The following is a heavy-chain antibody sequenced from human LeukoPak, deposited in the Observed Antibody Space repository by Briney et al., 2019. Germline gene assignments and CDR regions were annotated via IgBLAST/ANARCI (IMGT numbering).Heavy chain of an antibody. CDR2: INHSGST. J-gene: IGHJ3*02. CDR3: ASTYYYDSSGYYLSNYDAFDI. Sequence: PSETLSLTCAVYGGSFSGYYWSWIRQPPGKGLEWIGEINHSGSTNYNPSLKSRVTISVDTSKNQFSLKLSSVTAADTAVYYCASTYYYDSSGYYLSNYDAFDIWGQGTMVTVSS. D-gene: IGHD3-22*01. V-gene: IGHV4-34*01. CDR1: GGSFSGYY.